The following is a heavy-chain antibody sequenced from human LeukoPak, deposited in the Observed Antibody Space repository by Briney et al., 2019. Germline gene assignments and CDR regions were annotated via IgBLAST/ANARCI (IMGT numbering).Heavy chain of an antibody. D-gene: IGHD1-26*01. CDR2: IYYGGST. V-gene: IGHV4-39*01. Sequence: SETLSLTCTVSGGSISSSGYYWGWIRQPPGKGLEWIASIYYGGSTYYNPSLKSRVTISVDTSKNQLSLKLSSLTAADTAVYYCARHEYSGSYYALSWFDPWGQGTLVTVSS. J-gene: IGHJ5*02. CDR1: GGSISSSGYY. CDR3: ARHEYSGSYYALSWFDP.